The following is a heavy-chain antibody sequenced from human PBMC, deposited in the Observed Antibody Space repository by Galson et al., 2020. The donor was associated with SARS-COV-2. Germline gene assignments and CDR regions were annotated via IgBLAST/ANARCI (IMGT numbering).Heavy chain of an antibody. J-gene: IGHJ4*02. CDR3: ARDTQGLELGYCSGGSCYLDY. CDR2: ISYDGSNK. V-gene: IGHV3-30*04. CDR1: GFTFSSYG. D-gene: IGHD2-15*01. Sequence: GGSLRLSCAASGFTFSSYGMHWVRQAPGKGLEWVAVISYDGSNKYYADSVKGQFTISRDNSKNTLYLQMNSLRAEDTAVYYCARDTQGLELGYCSGGSCYLDYWGQGTLVTVSS.